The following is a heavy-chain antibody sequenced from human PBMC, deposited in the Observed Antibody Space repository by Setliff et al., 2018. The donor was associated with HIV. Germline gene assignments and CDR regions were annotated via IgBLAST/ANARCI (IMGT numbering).Heavy chain of an antibody. V-gene: IGHV4-4*07. CDR2: IYSTGDT. Sequence: SETMSLTCSVSGGSISNFYWSWIRQPPGKGLEWVGHIYSTGDTNYNPSLKSRVTLSADTSKNQRPLSLTSVTAADTAVYYCARVRLTMIMMVDYFEQWGQGTRVTVSS. J-gene: IGHJ4*02. CDR3: ARVRLTMIMMVDYFEQ. CDR1: GGSISNFY. D-gene: IGHD3-22*01.